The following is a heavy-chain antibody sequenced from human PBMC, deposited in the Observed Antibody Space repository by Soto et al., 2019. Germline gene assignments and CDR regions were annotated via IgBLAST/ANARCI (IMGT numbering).Heavy chain of an antibody. CDR2: IKEDGSEK. CDR1: GFTFSNYW. D-gene: IGHD4-4*01. V-gene: IGHV3-7*01. Sequence: GGSLRLSCAASGFTFSNYWMSWVRQAPGKGLEWVANIKEDGSEKYYVDSVKGRFTISRDNAKNSLYLQMSSLRPEDTAVYYCTRGHPSIYNYWGQGTL. J-gene: IGHJ4*02. CDR3: TRGHPSIYNY.